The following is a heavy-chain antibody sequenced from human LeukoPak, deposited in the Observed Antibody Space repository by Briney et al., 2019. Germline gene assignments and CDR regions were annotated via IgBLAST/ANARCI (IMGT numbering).Heavy chain of an antibody. D-gene: IGHD3-22*01. CDR2: ISYDGSNR. Sequence: GRSLRLSCAASGFTFSSYGMHWVRQAPGKGLEWVAVISYDGSNRYYADSVKGRFTISRDNSKNTLYLQVNSLRAEDTAVYYCANSLDYYDSSSYGVYWGQGTLVTVSS. CDR1: GFTFSSYG. CDR3: ANSLDYYDSSSYGVY. V-gene: IGHV3-30*18. J-gene: IGHJ4*02.